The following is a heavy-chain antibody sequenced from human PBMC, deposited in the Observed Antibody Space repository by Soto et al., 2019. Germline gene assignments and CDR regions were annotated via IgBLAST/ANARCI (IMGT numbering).Heavy chain of an antibody. D-gene: IGHD3-16*02. J-gene: IGHJ6*03. V-gene: IGHV3-30*18. Sequence: GGSLRLSCAASGFTFSSYGMHWVRQAPGKGLEWVAVISYDGSNKYYADSVKGRFTISRDNSKNTLYLQMNSLRAEDTAVYYCAKDPGRFVYYYYYMDVWGKGTTVTVSS. CDR1: GFTFSSYG. CDR3: AKDPGRFVYYYYYMDV. CDR2: ISYDGSNK.